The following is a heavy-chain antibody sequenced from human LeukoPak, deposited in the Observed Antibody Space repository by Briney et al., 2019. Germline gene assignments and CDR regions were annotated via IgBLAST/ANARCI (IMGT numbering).Heavy chain of an antibody. CDR2: INPHSGGT. Sequence: ASVKVSCKASGYIFTSYGISWVRQAPGQGLEWMGWINPHSGGTNYARLFHGRVTMTRDTSITTAYMELSRLRSDDTAMYYCAKTDNKYDSRLLFNWGQGTQIIVSP. CDR1: GYIFTSYG. J-gene: IGHJ1*01. CDR3: AKTDNKYDSRLLFN. V-gene: IGHV1-2*02. D-gene: IGHD3-22*01.